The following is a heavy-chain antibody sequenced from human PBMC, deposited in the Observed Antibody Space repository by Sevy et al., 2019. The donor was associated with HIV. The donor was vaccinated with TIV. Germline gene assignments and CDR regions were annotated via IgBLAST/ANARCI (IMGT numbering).Heavy chain of an antibody. Sequence: ASVKVSCKASGYTFTGYYMHWVRQAPGQGLEWMGWINPNSGGTNYAQKFQGRVTMTRDTSISTAYMELSRLRSDDTAVYYCARLIGYCSSTGCYFDYWGQGTLVTVSS. J-gene: IGHJ4*02. CDR3: ARLIGYCSSTGCYFDY. D-gene: IGHD2-2*01. CDR2: INPNSGGT. CDR1: GYTFTGYY. V-gene: IGHV1-2*02.